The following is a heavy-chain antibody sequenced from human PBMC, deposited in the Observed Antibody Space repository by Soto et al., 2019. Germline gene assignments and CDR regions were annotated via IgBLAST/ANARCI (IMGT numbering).Heavy chain of an antibody. V-gene: IGHV4-31*03. CDR2: RYYSEST. CDR3: ARTKCSGGSCYSWSLDY. Sequence: SETLSLTCTVSGGSITTGGYYWSWIRQLPGKGLEWIGHRYYSESTYYNPSLKSRVSTSLDTSKNQFSLRLSFVTAADTAMYYCARTKCSGGSCYSWSLDYWGQGTPVTVSS. J-gene: IGHJ4*02. CDR1: GGSITTGGYY. D-gene: IGHD2-15*01.